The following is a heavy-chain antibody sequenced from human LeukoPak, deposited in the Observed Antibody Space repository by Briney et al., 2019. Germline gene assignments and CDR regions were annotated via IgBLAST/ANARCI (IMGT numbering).Heavy chain of an antibody. J-gene: IGHJ4*02. CDR1: GGSISRGGYY. CDR3: ARAQYYYDSSGYYPYYFDY. V-gene: IGHV4-31*03. D-gene: IGHD3-22*01. CDR2: IYYSGST. Sequence: SQTLSLTCTVSGGSISRGGYYWSWIRQHPGKGLVWIGYIYYSGSTYYNPSLKSRVTISVDTSKNQFSLKLSSVTAADTAVYYCARAQYYYDSSGYYPYYFDYWGQGTLVTVSS.